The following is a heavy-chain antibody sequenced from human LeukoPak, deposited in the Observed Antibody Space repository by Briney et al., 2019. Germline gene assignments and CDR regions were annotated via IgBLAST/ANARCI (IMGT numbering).Heavy chain of an antibody. D-gene: IGHD6-19*01. J-gene: IGHJ4*02. CDR2: IVGGGGTT. V-gene: IGHV3-23*01. CDR1: GFTFSGYA. CDR3: AKARLSTGWAYNDY. Sequence: GGSLRLSCAASGFTFSGYAMSWVRQAPGKGLEWVSAIVGGGGTTFYADSVKGRFTISRDNSKNTVYLQMNSLRAEDTAVYFCAKARLSTGWAYNDYWSQGTLVTVSS.